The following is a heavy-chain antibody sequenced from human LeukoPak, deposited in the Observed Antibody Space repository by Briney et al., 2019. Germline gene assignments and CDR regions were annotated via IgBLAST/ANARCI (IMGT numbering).Heavy chain of an antibody. J-gene: IGHJ4*02. V-gene: IGHV4-30-2*01. Sequence: SQTLSLTCAVSGGSISSGGYSWSWIRQPPGKGLGWIGYIYHSGSTYYNPSLKSRVTISVDRSKNQFSLQLNSVTPEDTAVYYCARDHGGLDYWGQGTLVTVSS. CDR1: GGSISSGGYS. D-gene: IGHD3-10*01. CDR3: ARDHGGLDY. CDR2: IYHSGST.